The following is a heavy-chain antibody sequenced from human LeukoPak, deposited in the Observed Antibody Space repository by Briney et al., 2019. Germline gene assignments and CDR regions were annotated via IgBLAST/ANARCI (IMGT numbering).Heavy chain of an antibody. J-gene: IGHJ4*02. CDR3: AKDGGRAAAGTVDS. CDR2: VSSDGNSK. CDR1: GFTFSNYA. Sequence: PGGSLRLSCAASGFTFSNYAMHWVRQAPGKGLEWVAVVSSDGNSKYYADSMKGRFTISRDNSKNTLYLQINSLRADDTAVFYCAKDGGRAAAGTVDSWGQGALVTASS. V-gene: IGHV3-30*18. D-gene: IGHD6-13*01.